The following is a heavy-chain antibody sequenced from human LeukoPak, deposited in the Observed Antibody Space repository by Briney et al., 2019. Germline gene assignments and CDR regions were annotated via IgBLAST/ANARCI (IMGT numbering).Heavy chain of an antibody. CDR2: IKPNSGGT. CDR1: RYTFTGYS. CDR3: ARDRNLYSGSFAS. J-gene: IGHJ4*02. Sequence: GASVKVSCKASRYTFTGYSMHWVRQAPGQGLEGLGRIKPNSGGTNDAQKFQGRVTMTRVTSISTAYMELDRLTSDDTAVYYCARDRNLYSGSFASWGQGTLVTVSS. V-gene: IGHV1-2*06. D-gene: IGHD1-26*01.